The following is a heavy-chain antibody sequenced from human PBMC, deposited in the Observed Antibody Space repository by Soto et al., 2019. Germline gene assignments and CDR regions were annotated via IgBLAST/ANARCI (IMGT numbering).Heavy chain of an antibody. Sequence: VQLQESGPGLVKPSGTLSLTCTVSGGSISTTNWWSWVRQSPGKGLEWIGEILHIGSTNYNPSLKSRVRMSIAKSTNQFSLRLSSVAAADTAVYYCASGFDSDGLYNGGHPWGQGTLVSVSS. CDR3: ASGFDSDGLYNGGHP. CDR2: ILHIGST. J-gene: IGHJ5*02. D-gene: IGHD3-22*01. V-gene: IGHV4-4*02. CDR1: GGSISTTNW.